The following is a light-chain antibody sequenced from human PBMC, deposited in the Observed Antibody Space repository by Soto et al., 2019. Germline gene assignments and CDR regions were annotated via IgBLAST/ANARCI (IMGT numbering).Light chain of an antibody. Sequence: ELLMTQSQATLSVSPGQRSTLSCGATQSVSSKLAWYQQRPGQAPRLLIYGAYTRATGIPARFSGSGSGTEFTLTISSLQSEDFAVYYCQQYSNWPWTFGQGTTGDIK. CDR1: QSVSSK. V-gene: IGKV3D-15*01. CDR2: GAY. J-gene: IGKJ1*01. CDR3: QQYSNWPWT.